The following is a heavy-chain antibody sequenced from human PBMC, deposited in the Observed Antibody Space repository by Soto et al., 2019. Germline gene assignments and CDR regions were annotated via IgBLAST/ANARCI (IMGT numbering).Heavy chain of an antibody. J-gene: IGHJ6*02. CDR3: VRGILDTAYYYYYYGMDV. D-gene: IGHD5-18*01. CDR2: IIHIFGTA. V-gene: IGHV1-69*13. Sequence: SVKVSWKASGGTFSSYAISWVRQAPGQGLEWMGGIIHIFGTANYAQKFQGRVTITADESTSAAYMELSSLRSEDTAVYYCVRGILDTAYYYYYYGMDVWGQGTTVTVSS. CDR1: GGTFSSYA.